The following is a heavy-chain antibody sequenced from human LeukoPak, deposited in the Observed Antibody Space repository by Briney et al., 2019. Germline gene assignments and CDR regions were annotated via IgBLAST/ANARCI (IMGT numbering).Heavy chain of an antibody. CDR1: GFTFSSYS. CDR2: ISSSSSYI. D-gene: IGHD3-10*01. V-gene: IGHV3-21*04. Sequence: GGSLRLSCAASGFTFSSYSMNWVRQAPGKGLEWVSSISSSSSYIYYADSVKGRFTISRDNAKNSLYLQMNSLRAEDTAAYYCARDNYYGSGTYGMDVWGQGTTVTVSS. J-gene: IGHJ6*02. CDR3: ARDNYYGSGTYGMDV.